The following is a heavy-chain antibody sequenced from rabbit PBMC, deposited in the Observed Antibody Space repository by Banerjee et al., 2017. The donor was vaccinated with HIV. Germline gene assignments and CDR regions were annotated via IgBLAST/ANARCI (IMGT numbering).Heavy chain of an antibody. J-gene: IGHJ4*01. CDR2: INTGSGGST. D-gene: IGHD7-1*01. CDR1: GFTLSNYW. V-gene: IGHV1S45*01. Sequence: QEQLEESGGDLVKPEGSLTLTCTASGFTLSNYWMWWVRQAPGKGLEWIGCINTGSGGSTYYASWAKGRFTISKTSSTTVTLQMTSLTAADTATYFCARGTGYTAGGWNFGLWGQGTLVTVS. CDR3: ARGTGYTAGGWNFGL.